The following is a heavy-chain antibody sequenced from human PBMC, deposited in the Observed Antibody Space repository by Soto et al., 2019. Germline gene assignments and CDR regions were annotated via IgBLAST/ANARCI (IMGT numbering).Heavy chain of an antibody. Sequence: ASVKVSFKASGYTFTSYGISWVRQAPGQGLEWMGWISAYNGNTNYAQKLQGRVTMTTDTSTSTAYMELRSLRSDDTAVYYCARENQLYSSSWYYFDYWGQGTLVTSPQ. CDR3: ARENQLYSSSWYYFDY. D-gene: IGHD6-13*01. CDR1: GYTFTSYG. CDR2: ISAYNGNT. V-gene: IGHV1-18*04. J-gene: IGHJ4*02.